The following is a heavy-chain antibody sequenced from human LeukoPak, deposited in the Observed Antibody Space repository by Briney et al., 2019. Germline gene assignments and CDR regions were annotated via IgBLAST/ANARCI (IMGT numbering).Heavy chain of an antibody. V-gene: IGHV3-48*03. CDR3: AKDLLSIAAAGYSGGQY. CDR1: GFAFSSYE. Sequence: GGSLRLSCAASGFAFSSYEMNWVRQAPGKGLEWVSYISSSGNTIYYADSVKGRFTISRDNSKNTLYLQMNSLRAEDTAVYYCAKDLLSIAAAGYSGGQYWGQGTLVTVSS. J-gene: IGHJ4*02. CDR2: ISSSGNTI. D-gene: IGHD6-13*01.